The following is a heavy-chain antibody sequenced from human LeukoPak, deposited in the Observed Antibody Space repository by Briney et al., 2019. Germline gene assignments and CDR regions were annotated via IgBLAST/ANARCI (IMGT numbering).Heavy chain of an antibody. J-gene: IGHJ5*02. CDR3: ARNTSSSPWFDP. V-gene: IGHV4-4*02. Sequence: SETLSLTCAVSGGSISSSNWWSWVRQPPGKGLEWIGNVYYIGTTSYNSSLKSRVTISVDTSKNQFSLEVTSVTAADTAVYYCARNTSSSPWFDPWGQGTLVTVSS. CDR1: GGSISSSNW. CDR2: VYYIGTT. D-gene: IGHD6-6*01.